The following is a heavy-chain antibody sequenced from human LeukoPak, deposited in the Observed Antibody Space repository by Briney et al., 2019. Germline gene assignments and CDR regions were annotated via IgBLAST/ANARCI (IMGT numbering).Heavy chain of an antibody. CDR1: GFTFSSYA. J-gene: IGHJ6*02. Sequence: GGSLRFSCAASGFTFSSYAMHWVRQAPGKGLEWVAVISYDGSNKYYADSVKGRFTISRDNSKNTLYLQMNSLRAEDTAVYYCARVFGSDLGPYYYYYYGMDVWGQGTTVTVSS. V-gene: IGHV3-30-3*01. CDR2: ISYDGSNK. CDR3: ARVFGSDLGPYYYYYYGMDV. D-gene: IGHD3-10*01.